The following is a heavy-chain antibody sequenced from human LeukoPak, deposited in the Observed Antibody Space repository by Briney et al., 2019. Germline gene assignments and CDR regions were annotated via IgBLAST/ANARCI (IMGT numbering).Heavy chain of an antibody. CDR2: IYYSGST. V-gene: IGHV4-31*01. CDR3: ARDILVGMDV. D-gene: IGHD3-3*02. Sequence: SETLSLTCTVSGGSISSGGCYWSWIRQHPGKGLEWFGYIYYSGSTYYNSSLKCPVTISVYTSKNQFSLTLSSVTAADPAVYYCARDILVGMDVWGQGTTVTVSS. J-gene: IGHJ6*02. CDR1: GGSISSGGCY.